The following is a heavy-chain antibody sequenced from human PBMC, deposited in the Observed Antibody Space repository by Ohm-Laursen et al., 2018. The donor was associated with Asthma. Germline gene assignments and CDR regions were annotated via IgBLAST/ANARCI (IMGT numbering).Heavy chain of an antibody. J-gene: IGHJ3*02. D-gene: IGHD3-22*01. CDR2: IYYSGST. CDR1: GGSISSYY. V-gene: IGHV4-59*01. Sequence: VTLSLTCTVSGGSISSYYWIWIRQPPGKGLEWIGYIYYSGSTNYNPSLKSRVTISVDTSKNQFSLKLSSVTAADTDVYYCARVSYYYDSSGYFPDRAFDIWGQGTMVTVSS. CDR3: ARVSYYYDSSGYFPDRAFDI.